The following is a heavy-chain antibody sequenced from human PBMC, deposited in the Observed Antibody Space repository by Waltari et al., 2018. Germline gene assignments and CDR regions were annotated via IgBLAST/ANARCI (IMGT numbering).Heavy chain of an antibody. CDR1: GFTFSSYA. D-gene: IGHD1-1*01. V-gene: IGHV3-23*03. J-gene: IGHJ4*02. Sequence: EVQLLESGGGLVQPGGSLRLSCAASGFTFSSYAMSWVRQAPGKGLEWVSVIYSGGSTYDADSVKGRFTISRDNSKNTLYLQMNSLRAEDTAVYYCAKGGRSTPGGPYFDYWGQGTLVTVSS. CDR3: AKGGRSTPGGPYFDY. CDR2: IYSGGST.